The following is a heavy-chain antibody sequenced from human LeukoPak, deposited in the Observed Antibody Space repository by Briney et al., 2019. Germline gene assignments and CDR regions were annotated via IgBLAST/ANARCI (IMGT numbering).Heavy chain of an antibody. V-gene: IGHV1-18*01. CDR1: GYTFTSYG. Sequence: GASVKVSCKASGYTFTSYGLSWVRQAPGQGLEWMGRISAYNGNTKYAQKFQGRVTMTTDTSTSTAYMELRSLRSDDTAVYYCARDYDFGSGSYDYWGQGTLVTVSS. J-gene: IGHJ4*02. D-gene: IGHD3-10*01. CDR2: ISAYNGNT. CDR3: ARDYDFGSGSYDY.